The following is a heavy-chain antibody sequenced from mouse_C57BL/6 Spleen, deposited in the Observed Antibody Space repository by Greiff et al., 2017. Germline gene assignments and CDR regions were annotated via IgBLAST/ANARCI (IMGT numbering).Heavy chain of an antibody. CDR1: GYAFSSYW. V-gene: IGHV1-80*01. CDR2: IYPGDGDT. CDR3: ARFGTTYYFDY. D-gene: IGHD1-1*01. J-gene: IGHJ2*01. Sequence: VQLQQSGAELVKPGASVKISCKASGYAFSSYWMNWVKQRPGKGLEWIGQIYPGDGDTNYNGKFKGKATLTADKSSSTAYMQLSSLTSEDSAVYFCARFGTTYYFDYWGQGTTLTVSS.